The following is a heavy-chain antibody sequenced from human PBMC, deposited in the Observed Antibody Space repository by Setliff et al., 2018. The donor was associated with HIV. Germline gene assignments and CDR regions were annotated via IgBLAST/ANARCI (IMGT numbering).Heavy chain of an antibody. Sequence: GGSLRLSCAASGFSFSSYGMHWVRQSPGKGLVCVSHSNSDGSSTTYAYSVKGRFTISRDNAKNTLYLQMNSLRAEDTAVYYCVREMPGPHGALDLWGNGTMVTVSS. CDR3: VREMPGPHGALDL. CDR2: SNSDGSST. D-gene: IGHD1-1*01. CDR1: GFSFSSYG. J-gene: IGHJ3*01. V-gene: IGHV3-74*03.